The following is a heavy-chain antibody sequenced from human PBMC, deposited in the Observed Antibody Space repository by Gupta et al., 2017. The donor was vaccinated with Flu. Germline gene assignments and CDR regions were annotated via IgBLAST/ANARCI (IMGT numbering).Heavy chain of an antibody. CDR3: TRTVGGSDWSVDD. CDR2: SKSNAYRGQR. Sequence: VQLVESGGGWVQPGRSLRLSCTASGLTIGDYAMSWVSQDTGKGREWVGFSKSNAYRGQREDARSVRGSFTISRDESSSIAYLQMTSLKTEDKAVYYCTRTVGGSDWSVDDGGQGTLVTVSS. CDR1: GLTIGDYA. V-gene: IGHV3-49*04. J-gene: IGHJ4*02. D-gene: IGHD1-26*01.